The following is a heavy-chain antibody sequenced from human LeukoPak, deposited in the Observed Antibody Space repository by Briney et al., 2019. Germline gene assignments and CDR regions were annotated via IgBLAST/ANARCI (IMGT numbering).Heavy chain of an antibody. J-gene: IGHJ4*02. CDR3: ARDLLNDEGSSYFFDQ. Sequence: PGGSLRLSCAASGFTFSSYSMNLVRQAPGKGLEWVSYISKSSDRIYHADSVKGRFTISRDNAKKSLYLQMDSLRAEDTAVYYCARDLLNDEGSSYFFDQWGQGTLVTVSS. CDR2: ISKSSDRI. V-gene: IGHV3-48*04. D-gene: IGHD2-2*01. CDR1: GFTFSSYS.